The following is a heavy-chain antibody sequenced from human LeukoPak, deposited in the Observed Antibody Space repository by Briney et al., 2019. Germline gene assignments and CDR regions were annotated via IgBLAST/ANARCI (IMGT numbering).Heavy chain of an antibody. CDR2: ISGSGGST. J-gene: IGHJ4*02. V-gene: IGHV3-23*01. Sequence: GGSLRLSCAASGFTFSSYAMSWVRQAPGKGLEWVSGISGSGGSTYYADSVKGRFTISRDNSKNTLYMEMNSLRVEDPAVYYGAKVSAGLREAYADCGGKEPLIPVSS. D-gene: IGHD5-12*01. CDR1: GFTFSSYA. CDR3: AKVSAGLREAYADC.